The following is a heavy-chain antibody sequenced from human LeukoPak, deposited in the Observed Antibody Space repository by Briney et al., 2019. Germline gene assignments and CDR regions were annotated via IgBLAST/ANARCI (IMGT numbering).Heavy chain of an antibody. V-gene: IGHV1-18*01. CDR3: ARNSYYDFWSGYSDAFGI. J-gene: IGHJ3*02. CDR2: ISAYNGNT. Sequence: ASVKVSCKASGYTFTSYGISWVRQAPGQGLEWMGWISAYNGNTNYAQKLQGRVTMTTDTSTSTAYMELRSLRSDDTAVYYCARNSYYDFWSGYSDAFGIWGQGTMVTVSS. CDR1: GYTFTSYG. D-gene: IGHD3-3*01.